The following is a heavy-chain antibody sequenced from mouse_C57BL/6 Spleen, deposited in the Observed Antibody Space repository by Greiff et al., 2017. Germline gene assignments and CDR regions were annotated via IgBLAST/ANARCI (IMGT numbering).Heavy chain of an antibody. D-gene: IGHD2-13*01. CDR3: ANYDDNLFAY. Sequence: EVNVVESGGGLVKPGGSLKLSCAASGFTFSDYGMHWVRQAPEKGLEWVAYISSGSSTIYYADTVKGRFTISRDNAKNTLFLQMTSLRSEDTAMYYCANYDDNLFAYWGQGTLVTVSA. J-gene: IGHJ3*01. CDR2: ISSGSSTI. V-gene: IGHV5-17*01. CDR1: GFTFSDYG.